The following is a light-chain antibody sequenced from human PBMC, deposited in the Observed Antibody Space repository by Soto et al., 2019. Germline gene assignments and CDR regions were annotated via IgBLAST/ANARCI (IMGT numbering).Light chain of an antibody. J-gene: IGKJ4*01. Sequence: DIQMTQSPPYVSASVGDRVTITCRASLDISCWLAWYQHKPGAAPKLLIYAASSLHDGVPSRFSGSLSGTDFTLTISRLLPEDFATYYCQQANNFPLTFGGGTKVQIK. CDR1: LDISCW. CDR2: AAS. V-gene: IGKV1D-12*01. CDR3: QQANNFPLT.